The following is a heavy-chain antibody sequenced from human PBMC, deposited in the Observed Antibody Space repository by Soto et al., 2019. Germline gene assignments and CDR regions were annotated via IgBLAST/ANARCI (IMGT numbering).Heavy chain of an antibody. CDR1: GFTFSSYA. J-gene: IGHJ4*02. CDR3: ATEYNWNDVVDY. CDR2: ISYDGSNK. V-gene: IGHV3-30-3*01. D-gene: IGHD1-1*01. Sequence: GGSLRLSCASSGFTFSSYAMHWVRQAPGKGLEWVAVISYDGSNKYYADSVKGRFTISRDNSKNTLYLQMNSLRAEDTAVYYCATEYNWNDVVDYWGQGTLVTVSS.